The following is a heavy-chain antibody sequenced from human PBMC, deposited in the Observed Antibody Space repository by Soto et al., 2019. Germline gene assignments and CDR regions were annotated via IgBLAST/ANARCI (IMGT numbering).Heavy chain of an antibody. CDR3: AHGRNYDGSWNEGVFDY. D-gene: IGHD3-16*01. J-gene: IGHJ4*02. CDR2: IYWDDDK. Sequence: QITLKESGPTLVKPTQTLTLTCTFSGFSLTSRPVGVGWVRQPPGKALEWLAFIYWDDDKRYSPSLRSTLTVTKDTSNNQVVLTLTNMDPVDTATYYCAHGRNYDGSWNEGVFDYWGQGILVTVSS. V-gene: IGHV2-5*02. CDR1: GFSLTSRPVG.